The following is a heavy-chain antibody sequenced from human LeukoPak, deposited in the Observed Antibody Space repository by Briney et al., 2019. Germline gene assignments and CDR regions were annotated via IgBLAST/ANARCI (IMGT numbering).Heavy chain of an antibody. Sequence: PSETLSLTCTVSGGSISSYYWSWIRQPAGKGLEWIGRIYTSGSTNYNPSLKSRVTMSVDTSKNQFSPKLSSVTAADTAVYYCARTSLREYYYYGMDVWGQGTTVTVSS. D-gene: IGHD6-6*01. CDR2: IYTSGST. CDR3: ARTSLREYYYYGMDV. V-gene: IGHV4-4*07. CDR1: GGSISSYY. J-gene: IGHJ6*02.